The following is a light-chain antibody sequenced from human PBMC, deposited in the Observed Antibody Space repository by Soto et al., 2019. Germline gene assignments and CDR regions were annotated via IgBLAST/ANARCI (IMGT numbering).Light chain of an antibody. J-gene: IGKJ4*01. Sequence: EIVLTQSPGTLSLSPGERATLSCRASQSVRSNELAWYQQKPGQAPRLLIYGASSRATAIPARVSGSGSGTDFTLTISILEPDDFAVYYCQQYGSSPLTFGGGTKVEFK. V-gene: IGKV3-20*01. CDR2: GAS. CDR3: QQYGSSPLT. CDR1: QSVRSNE.